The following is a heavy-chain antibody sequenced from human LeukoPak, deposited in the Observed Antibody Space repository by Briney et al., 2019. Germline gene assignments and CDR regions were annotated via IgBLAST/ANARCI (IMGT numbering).Heavy chain of an antibody. J-gene: IGHJ4*02. D-gene: IGHD4-17*01. CDR2: ISGSGGST. Sequence: GGSLRLSCAASGFTFSSYAMSWVRQAPGKGLEWVSAISGSGGSTYYADSVKGRFTISRDNSKNSLYLQMNSLRAEDTAVYYCARGGTTVIFSDYWGQGTLVTVSS. CDR3: ARGGTTVIFSDY. V-gene: IGHV3-23*01. CDR1: GFTFSSYA.